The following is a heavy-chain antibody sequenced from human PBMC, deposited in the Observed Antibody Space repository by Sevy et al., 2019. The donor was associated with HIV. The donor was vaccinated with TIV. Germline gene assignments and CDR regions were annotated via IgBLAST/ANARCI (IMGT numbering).Heavy chain of an antibody. Sequence: ASVKVSCKASGYTFTSYGISWVRQAPGQGLEWMGWISAYNGNTNYAQNLQGRVTMTTDTSTSTAYMELRSLRSDDTAVYYCAREPPSYSSGLNPTDYWGQGTLVTVSS. CDR1: GYTFTSYG. V-gene: IGHV1-18*01. CDR2: ISAYNGNT. CDR3: AREPPSYSSGLNPTDY. J-gene: IGHJ4*02. D-gene: IGHD6-19*01.